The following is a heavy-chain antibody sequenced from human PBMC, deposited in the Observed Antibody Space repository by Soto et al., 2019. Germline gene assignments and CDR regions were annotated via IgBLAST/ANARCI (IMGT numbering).Heavy chain of an antibody. J-gene: IGHJ5*02. CDR2: ISYDGSNK. CDR1: GFTFSSYA. V-gene: IGHV3-30-3*01. Sequence: QVQLVESGGGVVQPGRSLRLSCAAFGFTFSSYAMHWVRQAPGKGLEWVAVISYDGSNKYYADSVKGRFTISRDNSKNTLYLQMNSLRAEDTAVYYCARGGARYCSSTSCYPPWFDPWGQGTLVTVSS. D-gene: IGHD2-2*01. CDR3: ARGGARYCSSTSCYPPWFDP.